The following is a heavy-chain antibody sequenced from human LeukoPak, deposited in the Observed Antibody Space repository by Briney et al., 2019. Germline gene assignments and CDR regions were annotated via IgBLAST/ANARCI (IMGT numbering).Heavy chain of an antibody. CDR2: ITSSSTYI. CDR3: ARMHSGLFDY. J-gene: IGHJ4*02. D-gene: IGHD5-12*01. Sequence: GGSLRLSCAASGFTFSSYSMNWVRQAPGKGLEWVSSITSSSTYIYYAESVKGRFTISRDNAKNSLYLQMNSLRAEDTAVYYCARMHSGLFDYWGQGTLVTVSS. V-gene: IGHV3-21*01. CDR1: GFTFSSYS.